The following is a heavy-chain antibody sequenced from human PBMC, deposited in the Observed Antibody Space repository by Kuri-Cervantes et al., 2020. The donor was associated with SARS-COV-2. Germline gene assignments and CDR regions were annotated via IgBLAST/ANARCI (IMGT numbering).Heavy chain of an antibody. V-gene: IGHV4-34*01. Sequence: GSLRLSCAASGFTFSDYYWSWIRQPPGKGLEWIGEINHSGSTNYNPSLKSRVTISVDTSKNQFSLKLSSVTAADTAVYYCARVVLWFRELYYYYMDVWGKGTTVTVSS. CDR2: INHSGST. J-gene: IGHJ6*03. D-gene: IGHD3-10*01. CDR1: GFTFSDYY. CDR3: ARVVLWFRELYYYYMDV.